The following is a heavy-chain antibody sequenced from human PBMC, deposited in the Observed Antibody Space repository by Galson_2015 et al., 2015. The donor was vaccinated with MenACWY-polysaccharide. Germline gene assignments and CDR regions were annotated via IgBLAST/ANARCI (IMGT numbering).Heavy chain of an antibody. Sequence: LRLSCAASGFTFSSYSMNWVRQAPGKGLEWVSYISSGGTIYYADSVKGRFTISRDNAKNSLYLQMNSLRDDDTALYYCARVLKGLVGAAPDYWGQGTLVTVSS. V-gene: IGHV3-48*02. J-gene: IGHJ4*02. D-gene: IGHD1-26*01. CDR1: GFTFSSYS. CDR2: ISSGGTI. CDR3: ARVLKGLVGAAPDY.